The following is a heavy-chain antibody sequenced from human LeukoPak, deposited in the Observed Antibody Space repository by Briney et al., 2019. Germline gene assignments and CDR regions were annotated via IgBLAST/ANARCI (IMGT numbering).Heavy chain of an antibody. CDR1: GFTFSNYA. Sequence: PGGSLRLSCAASGFTFSNYAMGWVRQAPGKGLEWLSSLTGDGGNTAYADFVKGRFTISRDNSKNTLYMQMNSLRGEDTAIYYCVRGLMWSGWYFDYWAREPWSPSPQ. V-gene: IGHV3-23*01. CDR2: LTGDGGNT. D-gene: IGHD6-19*01. CDR3: VRGLMWSGWYFDY. J-gene: IGHJ4*02.